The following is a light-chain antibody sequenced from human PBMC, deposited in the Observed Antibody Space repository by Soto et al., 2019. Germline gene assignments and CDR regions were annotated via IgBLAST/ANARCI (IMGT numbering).Light chain of an antibody. J-gene: IGKJ4*01. CDR3: QQYSKWPLT. Sequence: TLSPVTLSVSPGERATLSCKASQSVSSYLAWYQQKRGQAPRLLIHSASTRATGIPARFSGSGSATEFILTISSLQSEDFAVYYCQQYSKWPLTFGGGTKV. CDR1: QSVSSY. V-gene: IGKV3-15*01. CDR2: SAS.